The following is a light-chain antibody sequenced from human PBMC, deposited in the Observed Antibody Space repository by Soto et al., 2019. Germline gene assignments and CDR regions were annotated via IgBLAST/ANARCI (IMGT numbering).Light chain of an antibody. Sequence: DIVMTQSPLSLPVTPGYPSSISCRSXHSLLHSNGYNYLDWYLQKPGQSPQLLIYLGSNRASGVPDRFSGSGSGTDFTLKISRVEAEDVGVYYCMQPLQSWTFGQGTRLEIK. CDR3: MQPLQSWT. CDR2: LGS. CDR1: HSLLHSNGYNY. V-gene: IGKV2-28*01. J-gene: IGKJ5*01.